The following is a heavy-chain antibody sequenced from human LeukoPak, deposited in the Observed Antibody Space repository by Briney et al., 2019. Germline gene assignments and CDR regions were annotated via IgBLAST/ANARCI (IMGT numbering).Heavy chain of an antibody. D-gene: IGHD3-10*01. CDR3: ARRGFGSDY. Sequence: SETLSLTCAVYGGSFSGYYWSWIRQPPGKGLEWIGEINHSGSTNYNPSLKSRVTISVDTSKNQFSLKLSSVTAADTAVYYCARRGFGSDYWGQGTLVTASS. J-gene: IGHJ4*02. V-gene: IGHV4-34*01. CDR2: INHSGST. CDR1: GGSFSGYY.